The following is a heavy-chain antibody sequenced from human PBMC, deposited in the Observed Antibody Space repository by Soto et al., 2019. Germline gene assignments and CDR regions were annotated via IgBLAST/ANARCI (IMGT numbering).Heavy chain of an antibody. D-gene: IGHD5-12*01. CDR3: VRRGGYNLAY. Sequence: GGSLRLSCAASGFSFSSYHMSWVRQGPGKGLEWVSTVSSSGASTYYADSVKSRFTISRDNSKNTLFLQMNTVRADDTAVYYCVRRGGYNLAYWGQGALVTVSS. J-gene: IGHJ4*02. V-gene: IGHV3-23*01. CDR1: GFSFSSYH. CDR2: VSSSGAST.